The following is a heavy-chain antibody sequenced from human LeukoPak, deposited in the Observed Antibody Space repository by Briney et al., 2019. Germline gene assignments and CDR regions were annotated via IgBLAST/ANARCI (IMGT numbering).Heavy chain of an antibody. CDR3: ARGSEYGGNSEAFDI. CDR2: IYSGGST. CDR1: GFTFSGSA. J-gene: IGHJ3*02. D-gene: IGHD4-23*01. V-gene: IGHV3-66*01. Sequence: GGSLRLSCAASGFTFSGSAMHWVRQAPRQGLEWVSVIYSGGSTYYADYVKGRFTISRDNAKNTLSLQMNSLRAKDTAVYYCARGSEYGGNSEAFDIWGQGTMVTVSS.